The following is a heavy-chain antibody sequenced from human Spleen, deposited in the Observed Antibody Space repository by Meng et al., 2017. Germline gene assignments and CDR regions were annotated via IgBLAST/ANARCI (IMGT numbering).Heavy chain of an antibody. CDR3: ARRDRNVPPAYFDY. D-gene: IGHD3-10*02. V-gene: IGHV3-20*04. CDR2: INWNGGST. CDR1: GFTFDDYG. J-gene: IGHJ4*02. Sequence: GGSLRLSCAASGFTFDDYGMSWVRQAPGEGLEWVSGINWNGGSTGYADSVKGRFTISRDNAKKSLYLQMNSLRAEDTALYYCARRDRNVPPAYFDYWGQGTLVTVSS.